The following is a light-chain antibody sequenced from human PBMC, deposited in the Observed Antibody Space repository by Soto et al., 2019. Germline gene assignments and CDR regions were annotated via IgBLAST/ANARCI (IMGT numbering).Light chain of an antibody. Sequence: DIVMTQSPDSLAVSLGETATINCKSSQSILYNTNNKNSLIWYQQKPGQPPKMLIYWASTRASGVPDRFGGSVSGTDFPLTISSLQAEDVAVYYCQRYYASPWTFGQGTKVEI. CDR1: QSILYNTNNKNS. CDR3: QRYYASPWT. V-gene: IGKV4-1*01. CDR2: WAS. J-gene: IGKJ1*01.